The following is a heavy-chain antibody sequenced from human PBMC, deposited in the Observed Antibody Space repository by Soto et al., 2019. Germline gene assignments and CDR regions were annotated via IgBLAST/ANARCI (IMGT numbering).Heavy chain of an antibody. J-gene: IGHJ4*02. CDR3: TRRPKAGDAGVDRLAY. Sequence: EVRLVESGGGSVQPEGSLRLSCAASGLRFSDGWMNWVRETPGKGLEWVGRIKSKADGGTVDYAAPVNGRFTISRDDSENILYLQLNNLRVADTGIYYCTRRPKAGDAGVDRLAYLGQGALVSVSS. CDR2: IKSKADGGTV. V-gene: IGHV3-15*07. CDR1: GLRFSDGW. D-gene: IGHD3-3*01.